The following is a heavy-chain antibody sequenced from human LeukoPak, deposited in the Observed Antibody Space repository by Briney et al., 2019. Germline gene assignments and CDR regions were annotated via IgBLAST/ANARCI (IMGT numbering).Heavy chain of an antibody. CDR1: GYTFTSYY. Sequence: ASVKVSCKASGYTFTSYYMHWVRQAPGQGLEWMGWINPNSGGTNYAQKFQGRVTMTRDTSISTAYMELSRLRSDDTAVYYCARADTAMGTFDYWGQGTLVTVSS. J-gene: IGHJ4*02. CDR3: ARADTAMGTFDY. D-gene: IGHD5-18*01. CDR2: INPNSGGT. V-gene: IGHV1-2*02.